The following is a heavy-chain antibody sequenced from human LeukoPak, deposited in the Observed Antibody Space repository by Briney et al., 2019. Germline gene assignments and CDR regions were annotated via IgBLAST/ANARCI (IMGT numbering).Heavy chain of an antibody. D-gene: IGHD2-2*01. J-gene: IGHJ4*02. Sequence: PGRSLRLSCAASGFTFSSYAMNWVRQAPGKGLEWVSGISNSGESTYNADSVKGRFIISRDNSKNTLYLQMNSLRAEDTAVYYCAKGEGGHCSSRSCSTYFDYWGQGTLVTVSS. CDR3: AKGEGGHCSSRSCSTYFDY. V-gene: IGHV3-23*01. CDR2: ISNSGEST. CDR1: GFTFSSYA.